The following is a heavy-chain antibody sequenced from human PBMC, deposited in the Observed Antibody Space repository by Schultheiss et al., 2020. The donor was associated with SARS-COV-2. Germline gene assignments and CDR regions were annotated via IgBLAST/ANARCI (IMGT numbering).Heavy chain of an antibody. J-gene: IGHJ6*02. Sequence: GGSLRLSCAASGFTFSSYAMHWVRQAPGKGLEWVAVISYDGSNKYYADSVKGRFTISRDNSKNTLYLQMNSLRAEDTAVYYCAKTDEYSSSPPYGMDVWGQGTTVTVS. CDR3: AKTDEYSSSPPYGMDV. CDR2: ISYDGSNK. CDR1: GFTFSSYA. D-gene: IGHD6-6*01. V-gene: IGHV3-30-3*02.